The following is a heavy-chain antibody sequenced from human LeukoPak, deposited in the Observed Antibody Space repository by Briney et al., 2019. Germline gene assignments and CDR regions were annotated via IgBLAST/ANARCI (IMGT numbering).Heavy chain of an antibody. V-gene: IGHV4-30-2*01. D-gene: IGHD5-12*01. J-gene: IGHJ4*02. CDR2: IYHSGST. Sequence: RTSETLPLTCTVSGGSVSSGSYYWSWIRQPPGKGLEWIGYIYHSGSTYYNPSLKSRVTISVDRSKNQFSLKLSSVTAADTAVYYCARQYSGYDAFDYWGQGTLVTVSS. CDR3: ARQYSGYDAFDY. CDR1: GGSVSSGSYY.